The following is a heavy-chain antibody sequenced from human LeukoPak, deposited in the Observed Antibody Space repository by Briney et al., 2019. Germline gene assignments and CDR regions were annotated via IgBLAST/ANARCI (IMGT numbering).Heavy chain of an antibody. CDR1: EFTLSNYW. CDR2: INNDGSST. CDR3: AREKPADYGSGSYDLQYYYFGMDV. Sequence: PGGSLRLSCAASEFTLSNYWMHWVRQAPGKGLVWVSRINNDGSSTIYADSVKGRFTVSRDNAKSTVYLQMISLGDEDTAVYYCAREKPADYGSGSYDLQYYYFGMDVWGQGTTVTVSS. D-gene: IGHD3-10*01. J-gene: IGHJ6*02. V-gene: IGHV3-74*01.